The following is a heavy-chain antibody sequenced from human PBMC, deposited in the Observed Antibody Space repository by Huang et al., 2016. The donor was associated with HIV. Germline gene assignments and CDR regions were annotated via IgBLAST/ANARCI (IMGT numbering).Heavy chain of an antibody. CDR1: GYTFTTYY. CDR2: INPISSIT. D-gene: IGHD3-9*01. V-gene: IGHV1-46*01. J-gene: IGHJ4*02. CDR3: ARDKYDILTGYYPFDY. Sequence: QVRLVQSGAEVRKPGASVKISCKASGYTFTTYYIHWVRQAPGHGLEWMGMINPISSITTYSQNFQVRLTMTRDTSTSTVYMELSNLISEDTAFYYCARDKYDILTGYYPFDYWGQATLVSVSS.